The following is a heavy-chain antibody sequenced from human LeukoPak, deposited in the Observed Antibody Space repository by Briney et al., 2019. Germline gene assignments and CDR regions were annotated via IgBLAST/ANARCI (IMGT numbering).Heavy chain of an antibody. D-gene: IGHD1-26*01. Sequence: PGGSLRLSCAASGFTVSNAWMSWVRQAPGKGLEWVGRIKSKSDGGTTDYAAPVKGRFTISRDDSENTLYLQMNSLKTEDTAVYHCTIDLGIVAALDYWGQGTLVTVSS. CDR2: IKSKSDGGTT. CDR1: GFTVSNAW. CDR3: TIDLGIVAALDY. V-gene: IGHV3-15*01. J-gene: IGHJ4*02.